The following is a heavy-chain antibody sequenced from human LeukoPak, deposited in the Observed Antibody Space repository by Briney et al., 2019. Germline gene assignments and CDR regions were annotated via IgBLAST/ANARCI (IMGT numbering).Heavy chain of an antibody. V-gene: IGHV4-34*01. CDR3: ARGVLGPYYFDL. J-gene: IGHJ2*01. Sequence: SETLSLTCAVYGGTFRGYYWSWFRQPPGKGLEWIGEIHYTGATNYKPSLKSRVTISGDPSKNQVSLRVSSVTAADTAVYYCARGVLGPYYFDLWGRGTLVTVSS. D-gene: IGHD7-27*01. CDR1: GGTFRGYY. CDR2: IHYTGAT.